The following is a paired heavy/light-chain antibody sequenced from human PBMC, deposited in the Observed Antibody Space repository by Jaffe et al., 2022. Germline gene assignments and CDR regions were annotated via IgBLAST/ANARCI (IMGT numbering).Light chain of an antibody. J-gene: IGKJ4*01. V-gene: IGKV2-29*02. CDR2: EVS. CDR1: QSLLHSNGKTY. CDR3: MQGIHFPLT. Sequence: DTVMTQTPLSLSVTPGQPASISCKSSQSLLHSNGKTYLFWYLQKPGQSPQLLISEVSSRFSGVPDRFSGSGSGTDFTLKISRVEADDVGVYYCMQGIHFPLTFGGGTKVEIK.
Heavy chain of an antibody. CDR2: INTNSGGA. CDR3: TSPLVASDYVWDNHRFDS. CDR1: GYDFTGYY. D-gene: IGHD3-16*01. Sequence: QVQLVQSGAEVKNPGASVKVSCKASGYDFTGYYMQWVRQAPGQGLEWMGRINTNSGGALYAQKFQGRVTMTSDTSISTAYMELSSLRSDDTAVYYCTSPLVASDYVWDNHRFDSWGQGTLVTVSS. J-gene: IGHJ5*01. V-gene: IGHV1-2*06.